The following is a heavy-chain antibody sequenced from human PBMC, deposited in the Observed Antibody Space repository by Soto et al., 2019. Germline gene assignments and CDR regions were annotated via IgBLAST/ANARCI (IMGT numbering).Heavy chain of an antibody. CDR2: IYYSGST. V-gene: IGHV4-59*08. J-gene: IGHJ5*02. Sequence: PSETLSLTCTVSGGSISSYYWSWIRQPPGKGLEWIGYIYYSGSTNYNPSLKSRVTISVDTSKNQFSLKLSSVTAADTAVYYCARLPGRGYSGYDYVRWFDPWGQGTLVTVSS. D-gene: IGHD5-12*01. CDR3: ARLPGRGYSGYDYVRWFDP. CDR1: GGSISSYY.